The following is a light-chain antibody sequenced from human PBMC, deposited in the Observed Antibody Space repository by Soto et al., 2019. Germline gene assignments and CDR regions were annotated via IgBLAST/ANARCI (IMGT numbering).Light chain of an antibody. V-gene: IGKV1-5*01. CDR3: QQYHIYWT. CDR2: DAS. CDR1: QSVSSW. J-gene: IGKJ1*01. Sequence: DIQMNQSPSILSASVGDRVTITCRASQSVSSWLAWYQQRPGKAPKLLIYDASTLTSGVPSRFSGSGSGTEFTLTISRLQPDDFATYYCQQYHIYWTFGQGTKVDIK.